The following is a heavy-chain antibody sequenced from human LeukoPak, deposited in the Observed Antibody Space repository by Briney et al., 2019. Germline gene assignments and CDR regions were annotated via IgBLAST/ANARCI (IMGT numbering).Heavy chain of an antibody. J-gene: IGHJ4*02. V-gene: IGHV3-48*04. CDR2: ISGSGGTI. CDR3: ARRAVAGAFDY. D-gene: IGHD6-13*01. Sequence: GGSLRLSCAASGFTFGSHSMNWVRQAPGKGLEWISYISGSGGTIYYADSVKGRFTISRDNAKNSLSLQMNSLRAEDTAVYYCARRAVAGAFDYWGQGTLVTVSS. CDR1: GFTFGSHS.